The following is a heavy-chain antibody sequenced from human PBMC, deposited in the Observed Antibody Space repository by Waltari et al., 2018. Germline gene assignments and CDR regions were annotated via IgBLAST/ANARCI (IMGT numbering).Heavy chain of an antibody. D-gene: IGHD2-2*01. CDR2: IIPIFGTA. CDR3: ARVAGKYQLLEDYYYYYGMDV. J-gene: IGHJ6*02. Sequence: QVQLVQSGAEVKKPGSSVKVSCKASGGTFSSYAISWVRQAPGQGLEWMGGIIPIFGTANYAQKFQGRVTITADESTSTAYMELSSLRSEDTAVYYCARVAGKYQLLEDYYYYYGMDVWGQGTTVTVSS. CDR1: GGTFSSYA. V-gene: IGHV1-69*13.